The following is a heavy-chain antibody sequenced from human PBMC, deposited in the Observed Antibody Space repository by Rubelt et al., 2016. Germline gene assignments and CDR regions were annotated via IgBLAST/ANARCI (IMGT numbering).Heavy chain of an antibody. CDR3: AKDAGGYGGKVWYFDL. CDR2: ITGSGGTL. Sequence: EVQLLESGGGMVQPGGSLRLSCAASGFNFWTHAMSWVRQAPGRGLEWVSSITGSGGTLYYADYVKGRFTISRDNSKNTRYLGMKGLRAGDTAVYYCAKDAGGYGGKVWYFDLWGRGTLVTVSS. V-gene: IGHV3-23*01. CDR1: GFNFWTHA. J-gene: IGHJ2*01. D-gene: IGHD4-23*01.